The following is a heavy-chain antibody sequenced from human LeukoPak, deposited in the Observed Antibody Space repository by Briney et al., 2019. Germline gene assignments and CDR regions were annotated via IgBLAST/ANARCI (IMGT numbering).Heavy chain of an antibody. CDR2: INPSGGST. D-gene: IGHD3-22*01. Sequence: ASVKVSCKASGYTFTNYYMHWVRQAPGQGLEWMGVINPSGGSTSYAQKFQGRVTMTRDMSTSTVYMELSSLRSEDTAVYYCARTVVITKLWVQRSSGFFDYWGQGTLVTVSS. CDR1: GYTFTNYY. V-gene: IGHV1-46*01. J-gene: IGHJ4*02. CDR3: ARTVVITKLWVQRSSGFFDY.